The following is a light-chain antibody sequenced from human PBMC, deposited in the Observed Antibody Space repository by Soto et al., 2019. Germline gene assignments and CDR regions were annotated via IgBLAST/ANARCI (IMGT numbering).Light chain of an antibody. CDR3: QQYGSSPRT. V-gene: IGKV3-20*01. J-gene: IGKJ1*01. Sequence: EIVLTQSPGTLSLSPGERATLSCRASQSVSSSYLAWYQQKPGQAPRLLIYGASSRATGIPDRFSGSGSGTDFTLTISRLEPEDFAVYYYQQYGSSPRTFGQGT. CDR2: GAS. CDR1: QSVSSSY.